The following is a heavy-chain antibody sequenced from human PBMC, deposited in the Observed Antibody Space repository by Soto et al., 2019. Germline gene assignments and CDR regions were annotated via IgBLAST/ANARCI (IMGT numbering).Heavy chain of an antibody. CDR2: IYPGDSDT. V-gene: IGHV5-51*01. J-gene: IGHJ5*02. CDR3: ARQELGMITFGAGSWFDP. Sequence: GESLKISCKGSGYSFTSYWIGWVRQMPGKGLEWMGIIYPGDSDTRYSPSFQGQVTISADKSISTAYLQWSSLKASDTAMYYCARQELGMITFGAGSWFDPWGQGTLVTVSS. CDR1: GYSFTSYW. D-gene: IGHD3-16*01.